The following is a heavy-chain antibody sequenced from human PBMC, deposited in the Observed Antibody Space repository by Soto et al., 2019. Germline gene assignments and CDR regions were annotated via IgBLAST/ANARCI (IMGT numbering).Heavy chain of an antibody. CDR1: GFTFSSYG. Sequence: GGSLRLSCAASGFTFSSYGMHWVRQAPGKGLEWVAVIWYDESEKYYADSVKGRFTISRDNAKNSLFLQMNSLRVKDTAVYYCATWHFPLIGFDVWGLGTMVTVSS. D-gene: IGHD3-3*02. V-gene: IGHV3-33*03. J-gene: IGHJ3*01. CDR3: ATWHFPLIGFDV. CDR2: IWYDESEK.